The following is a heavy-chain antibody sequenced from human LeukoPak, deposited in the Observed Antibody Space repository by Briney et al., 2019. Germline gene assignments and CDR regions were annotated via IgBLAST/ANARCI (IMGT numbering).Heavy chain of an antibody. Sequence: SETLSLTCTVSGGSISSYYWSLIRQPPGKGLEWIGYIYYSGSTNYNPSLKSRVTISVDTSKNQFSLKLSSVTAADTAVYYCARHGITMVRGVKRAFDIWGQGTMVTVSS. CDR1: GGSISSYY. J-gene: IGHJ3*02. CDR2: IYYSGST. D-gene: IGHD3-10*01. V-gene: IGHV4-59*08. CDR3: ARHGITMVRGVKRAFDI.